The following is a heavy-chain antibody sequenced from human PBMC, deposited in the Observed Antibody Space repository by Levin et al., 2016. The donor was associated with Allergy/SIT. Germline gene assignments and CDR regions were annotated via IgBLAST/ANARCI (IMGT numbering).Heavy chain of an antibody. CDR1: GGTFSSYA. J-gene: IGHJ4*02. Sequence: SVKVSCKASGGTFSSYAISWVRQAPGQGLEWMGGIIPIFGTANYAQKFQGRVTITADESTSTAYMELSSLRSEDTAVYYCAVGVYSSGWESAYYFDYWGQGTLVTVSS. D-gene: IGHD6-19*01. V-gene: IGHV1-69*13. CDR3: AVGVYSSGWESAYYFDY. CDR2: IIPIFGTA.